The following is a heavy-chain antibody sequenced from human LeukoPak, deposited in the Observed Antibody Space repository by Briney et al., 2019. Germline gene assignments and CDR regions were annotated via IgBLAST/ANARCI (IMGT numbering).Heavy chain of an antibody. CDR2: ISPSGST. J-gene: IGHJ4*02. V-gene: IGHV4-38-2*01. Sequence: PSETLSLTCAVSGYSISSGYYWGWIRQPPGKGLEWIGSISPSGSTFYNPSLKSRVTISVDTSKNQFSLKLRSVTAADTAVYYCALSSLGAAGTWSGLFDYWGQGTLVTVSS. CDR3: ALSSLGAAGTWSGLFDY. D-gene: IGHD6-13*01. CDR1: GYSISSGYY.